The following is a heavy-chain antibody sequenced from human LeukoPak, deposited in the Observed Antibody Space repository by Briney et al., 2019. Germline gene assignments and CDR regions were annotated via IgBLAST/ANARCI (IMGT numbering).Heavy chain of an antibody. D-gene: IGHD2-2*01. CDR3: ARGPSSQFRTDY. Sequence: GGSLRLSCAASGFAFSTYSMNWVRQAPGKGLEWVSYIGSSSSRIYYADSVKGRFTISRDNAKNSLYLQMNGLRAEDTAVYYCARGPSSQFRTDYWGQGTLVTVSS. J-gene: IGHJ4*02. V-gene: IGHV3-48*01. CDR2: IGSSSSRI. CDR1: GFAFSTYS.